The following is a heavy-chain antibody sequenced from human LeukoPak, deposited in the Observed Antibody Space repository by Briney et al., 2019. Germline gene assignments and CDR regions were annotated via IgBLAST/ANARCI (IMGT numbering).Heavy chain of an antibody. V-gene: IGHV3-21*04. CDR1: GFTFSNYY. CDR3: ARARPITSNSGRYMDV. Sequence: GGCLRLSCAASGFTFSNYYFNWVRQAPGRGLAGVSSISSSSSYIYYADSVKDRFTISRDNAKNSLYLQMNSLRAEDTAVYYCARARPITSNSGRYMDVWGKGTTVTVSS. D-gene: IGHD3-10*01. J-gene: IGHJ6*03. CDR2: ISSSSSYI.